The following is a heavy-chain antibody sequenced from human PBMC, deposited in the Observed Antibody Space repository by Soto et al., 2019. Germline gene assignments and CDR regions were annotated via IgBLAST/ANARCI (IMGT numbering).Heavy chain of an antibody. CDR2: IYYSGST. CDR3: ARVSGGYETYFDY. J-gene: IGHJ4*02. V-gene: IGHV4-30-4*01. Sequence: SETLSLTCTVSGGSISSGDYYWSWIRQPPGKGLEWIGYIYYSGSTYYNPSLKSRVTISVDTSKNQFSLKLSSVTAADTAVYYCARVSGGYETYFDYWGQGTLVTVSS. CDR1: GGSISSGDYY. D-gene: IGHD5-12*01.